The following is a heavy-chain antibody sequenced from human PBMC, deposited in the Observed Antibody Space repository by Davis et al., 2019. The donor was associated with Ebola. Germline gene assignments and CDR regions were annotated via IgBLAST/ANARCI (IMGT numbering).Heavy chain of an antibody. CDR3: ARDPTEGPNYYYGMDV. CDR1: GGSISSYY. J-gene: IGHJ6*02. CDR2: IYYSGST. V-gene: IGHV4-59*01. Sequence: PSETLSLTCTVSGGSISSYYWSWIRQLPGKGLEWIGYIYYSGSTNYNPSLKSRVTISVDTSKNQFSLKLSSVTAADTAVYYCARDPTEGPNYYYGMDVWGQGTTVTVSS.